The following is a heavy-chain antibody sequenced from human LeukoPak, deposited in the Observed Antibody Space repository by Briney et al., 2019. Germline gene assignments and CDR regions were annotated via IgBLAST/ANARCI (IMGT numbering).Heavy chain of an antibody. CDR1: GFTFSSYS. CDR2: ISGSSDDI. V-gene: IGHV3-21*01. Sequence: GGSLRLSCAASGFTFSSYSMNWVRQAPGKGLEWVSSISGSSDDIYYADSVKGRFTISRDNSKNSLYLRMNRLRAEDTALYYCARRGYHDYSGFDYWGQGTLVTVS. CDR3: ARRGYHDYSGFDY. D-gene: IGHD1-26*01. J-gene: IGHJ4*02.